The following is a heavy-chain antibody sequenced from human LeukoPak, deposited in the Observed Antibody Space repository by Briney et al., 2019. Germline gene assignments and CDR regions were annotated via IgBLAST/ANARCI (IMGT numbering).Heavy chain of an antibody. CDR2: IKHDGSEE. V-gene: IGHV3-7*01. D-gene: IGHD3-22*01. J-gene: IGHJ4*02. Sequence: GGSLRLSCAASGFTFNTYRMSWLRQAPGKGLEWVANIKHDGSEENYVDSVKGRFTISRDNAKGSLSLQMNSLRGEDTAVYYCARDVYYYDSSGYYRGLDYWGKVALVTV. CDR1: GFTFNTYR. CDR3: ARDVYYYDSSGYYRGLDY.